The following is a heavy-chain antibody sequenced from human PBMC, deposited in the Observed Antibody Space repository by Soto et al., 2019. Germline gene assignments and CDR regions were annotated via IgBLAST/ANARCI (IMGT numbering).Heavy chain of an antibody. Sequence: QVQLVQSGAEVKKPGASVKVSCKASGYSFTSYGISWVRQAPGQGLEWMGWSSAYNGNKKYAQKFQGRVTMTTDTSTSTAYRELRSLRSDDTAVDYCARDLGQQLVDYWGQGTLVTVSS. J-gene: IGHJ4*02. CDR3: ARDLGQQLVDY. CDR1: GYSFTSYG. V-gene: IGHV1-18*01. CDR2: SSAYNGNK. D-gene: IGHD6-13*01.